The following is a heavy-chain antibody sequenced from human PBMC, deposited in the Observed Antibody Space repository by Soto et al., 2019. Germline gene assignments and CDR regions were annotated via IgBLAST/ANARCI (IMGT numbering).Heavy chain of an antibody. J-gene: IGHJ6*02. CDR2: LNHSGST. V-gene: IGHV4-34*01. Sequence: PSETLSLTCAVYGGSLSGYYWSWIRQPPGEGLEWIGDLNHSGSTKYNPSLKTRATISVDTSNNQFSLNLSSVTAADTAVYYCARVLCLLRLVIKRRALDVCGQGTTVIVS. CDR3: ARVLCLLRLVIKRRALDV. CDR1: GGSLSGYY. D-gene: IGHD3-22*01.